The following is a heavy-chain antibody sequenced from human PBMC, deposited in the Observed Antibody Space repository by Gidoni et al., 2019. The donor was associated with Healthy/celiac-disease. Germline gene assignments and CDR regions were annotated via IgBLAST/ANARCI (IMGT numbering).Heavy chain of an antibody. Sequence: QVQLVQSGAEVKKPGASVKVSCKASGYTFTSYAMHWVRQAPGQRLEWMGWINAGNGNTKYSQKFQGRVTITRDTSASTAYMELSSLRSEDTAVYYCARDSGMRSSSFWFDPWGQGTLVTVSS. V-gene: IGHV1-3*01. CDR2: INAGNGNT. CDR1: GYTFTSYA. CDR3: ARDSGMRSSSFWFDP. D-gene: IGHD6-6*01. J-gene: IGHJ5*02.